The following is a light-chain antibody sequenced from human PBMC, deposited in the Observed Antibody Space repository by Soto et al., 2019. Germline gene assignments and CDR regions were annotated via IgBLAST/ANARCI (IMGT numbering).Light chain of an antibody. CDR2: DVS. J-gene: IGLJ1*01. V-gene: IGLV2-14*01. CDR3: RSYTGSSTFPYV. CDR1: SSDVGGYNY. Sequence: QSALTQPASVSGSPGQSITISCTGTSSDVGGYNYVSWYQQHPGKAPKLMMYDVSDRPSGVPNRFSGSKSGNTASLTISGLQAEDEADYYCRSYTGSSTFPYVFGTGTKVTVL.